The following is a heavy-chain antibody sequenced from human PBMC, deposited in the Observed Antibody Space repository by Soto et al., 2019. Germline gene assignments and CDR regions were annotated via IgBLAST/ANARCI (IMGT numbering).Heavy chain of an antibody. CDR2: IIPIFGTA. D-gene: IGHD3-10*01. CDR3: ATNRGVIGHDY. Sequence: GASVKVSCKASGGTFSSYAISWVRQAPGQGLEWMGGIIPIFGTANYAQKFQGRVTITADESTSTAYMELSSLRSEDTAVYYCATNRGVIGHDYWGQGTLVTVSS. V-gene: IGHV1-69*13. J-gene: IGHJ4*02. CDR1: GGTFSSYA.